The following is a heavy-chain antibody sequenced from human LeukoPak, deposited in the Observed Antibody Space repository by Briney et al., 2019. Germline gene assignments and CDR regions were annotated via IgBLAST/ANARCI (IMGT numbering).Heavy chain of an antibody. CDR1: GYTFTSLD. CDR2: MNPKSGYT. CDR3: ARPYYDILTGSTYYFDY. V-gene: IGHV1-8*01. J-gene: IGHJ4*02. Sequence: ASVKVSCKASGYTFTSLDINWVRQATGQGLEWVGWMNPKSGYTGYAQQFQGRVTFTRTTSISAAYMELSSLRSEDTAVYYCARPYYDILTGSTYYFDYWGQGTLVTVSS. D-gene: IGHD3-9*01.